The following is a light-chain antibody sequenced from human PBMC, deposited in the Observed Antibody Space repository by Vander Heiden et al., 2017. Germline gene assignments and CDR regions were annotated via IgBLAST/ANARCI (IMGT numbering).Light chain of an antibody. CDR3: QQYYNIPFT. Sequence: DIVMTQSPDSLAVSLGERATINCKSSQSVLSSSNNKNYLAWYQQKPGQPPKLLMYWASTRESGVPDRFSGSGSGTDFTLTISSLQAEDVAVYYCQQYYNIPFTFGPGTKVDSK. CDR1: QSVLSSSNNKNY. CDR2: WAS. V-gene: IGKV4-1*01. J-gene: IGKJ3*01.